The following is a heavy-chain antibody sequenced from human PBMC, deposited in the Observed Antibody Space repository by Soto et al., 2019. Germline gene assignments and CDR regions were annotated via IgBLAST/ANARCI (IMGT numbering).Heavy chain of an antibody. CDR1: GDSVSSNSAA. J-gene: IGHJ6*02. CDR2: TYYRSKWSN. CDR3: ARAIAGRAYGMDV. D-gene: IGHD6-13*01. V-gene: IGHV6-1*01. Sequence: QTLSLTCVISGDSVSSNSAAWNWIRHSPSRGLEWLGRTYYRSKWSNEYAVSVKSRITINPDTSKNQFSLQLNSVTPEDTAVYYCARAIAGRAYGMDVWGQGTTVTVSS.